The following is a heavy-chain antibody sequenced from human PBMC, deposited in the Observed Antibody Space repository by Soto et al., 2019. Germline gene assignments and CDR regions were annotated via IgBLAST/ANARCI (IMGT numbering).Heavy chain of an antibody. CDR1: GFTFSSYS. CDR3: ARDCSSTSCYTYGMDV. CDR2: ISSSSSYI. J-gene: IGHJ6*02. Sequence: GSLRLSCAASGFTFSSYSMNWVRQAPGKGLEWVSSISSSSSYIYYADSVKGRFTISRDNAKNSLYLQMNSLRAEDTAVYYCARDCSSTSCYTYGMDVWGQGTTVTVSS. V-gene: IGHV3-21*01. D-gene: IGHD2-2*02.